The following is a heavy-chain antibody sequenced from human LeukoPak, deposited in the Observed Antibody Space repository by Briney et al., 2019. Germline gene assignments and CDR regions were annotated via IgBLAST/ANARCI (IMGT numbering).Heavy chain of an antibody. J-gene: IGHJ4*02. Sequence: PGGSLRLSCAASGFTFSTYAMHWVRQAPGKGLEWVAFIWHDGSKKYYADSVKGRFAISRENSKNTVYLQMNDLRPEDTALYFCAKISSSAESNFDYWGQGTLLTVSS. CDR3: AKISSSAESNFDY. V-gene: IGHV3-30*02. CDR2: IWHDGSKK. D-gene: IGHD6-25*01. CDR1: GFTFSTYA.